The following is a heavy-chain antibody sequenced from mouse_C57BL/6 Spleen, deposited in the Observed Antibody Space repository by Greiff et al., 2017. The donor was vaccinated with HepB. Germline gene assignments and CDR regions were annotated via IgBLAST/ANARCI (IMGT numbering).Heavy chain of an antibody. CDR2: IDPEDGDT. CDR1: GFNIKDYY. V-gene: IGHV14-1*01. J-gene: IGHJ1*03. Sequence: EVKLLESGAELVRPGASVKLSCTASGFNIKDYYMHWVKQMPEQGLEWIGRIDPEDGDTEYAPKFQGKATMTADTSSNTAYLQLSSLTSEDTAVYYCTRSITTVVPSVWGTGTTVTVSS. CDR3: TRSITTVVPSV. D-gene: IGHD1-1*01.